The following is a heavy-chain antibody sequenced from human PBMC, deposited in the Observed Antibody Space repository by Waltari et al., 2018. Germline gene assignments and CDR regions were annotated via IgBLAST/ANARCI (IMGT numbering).Heavy chain of an antibody. CDR1: GGSFSGYY. Sequence: QVQLQQWGAGLLKPSETLSLTCAVYGGSFSGYYWSWIRQPPGKGLEWIGEINHSGITNYNPSLKSRVTISVDTSKNQFSLKLSSVTAADTAVYYCARGRDDSSGYYDYWGQGTLVTVSS. CDR3: ARGRDDSSGYYDY. V-gene: IGHV4-34*01. D-gene: IGHD3-22*01. CDR2: INHSGIT. J-gene: IGHJ4*02.